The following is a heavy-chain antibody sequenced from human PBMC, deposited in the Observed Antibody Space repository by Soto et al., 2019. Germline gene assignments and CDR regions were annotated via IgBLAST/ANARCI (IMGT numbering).Heavy chain of an antibody. Sequence: PGGSLRLSCAASGFTFSSYAMHWVRQAPGKGLEWVAVISYDGSNKYYADSVKGRFTISRDNSKNTLYLQMNSLRAEDTAVYYCAAAADFDCWGQGTLVTVSS. CDR3: AAAADFDC. J-gene: IGHJ4*02. V-gene: IGHV3-30-3*01. CDR2: ISYDGSNK. D-gene: IGHD6-13*01. CDR1: GFTFSSYA.